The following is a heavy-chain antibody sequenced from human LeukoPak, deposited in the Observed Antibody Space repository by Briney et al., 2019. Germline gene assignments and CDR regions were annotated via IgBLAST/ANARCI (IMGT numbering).Heavy chain of an antibody. V-gene: IGHV4-61*01. CDR2: IYYSGST. Sequence: SETLSLTCTVSGGSVCSGSYYWSWIRQPPGKGLEWIGYIYYSGSTNYTPSLKSRVTISVNTSKNQFSLKLSSVTAADTAVYYCARGYCSGGSCSPFDYWGQGTLVTVSS. J-gene: IGHJ4*02. CDR3: ARGYCSGGSCSPFDY. D-gene: IGHD2-15*01. CDR1: GGSVCSGSYY.